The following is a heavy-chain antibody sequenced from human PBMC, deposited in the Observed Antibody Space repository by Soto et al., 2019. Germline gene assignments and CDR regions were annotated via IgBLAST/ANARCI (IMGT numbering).Heavy chain of an antibody. J-gene: IGHJ4*02. Sequence: SETLSLTCTVSGGSISSGVYYWSWIRQPPGKGLEWIGYIYYSGSTYYNPSLKSRVTISVDTSKNQFSLKLSSVTAADTAVYYCASVGYSYGYYIDYWGQGTLVTVSS. V-gene: IGHV4-30-4*01. CDR1: GGSISSGVYY. CDR2: IYYSGST. D-gene: IGHD5-18*01. CDR3: ASVGYSYGYYIDY.